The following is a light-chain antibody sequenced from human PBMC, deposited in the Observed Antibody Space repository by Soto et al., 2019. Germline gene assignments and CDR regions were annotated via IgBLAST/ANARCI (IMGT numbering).Light chain of an antibody. Sequence: IVLTQSPGSLSLSPGETATLTCRASQDITTYLAWYQQKPGQAPRLFIYDTFNRASSAPDGFSGSGSGTVFTLTITNVAPEDSAVYFCQQRSSWPLTFGGGTKVDIK. CDR2: DTF. V-gene: IGKV3-11*01. CDR1: QDITTY. J-gene: IGKJ4*01. CDR3: QQRSSWPLT.